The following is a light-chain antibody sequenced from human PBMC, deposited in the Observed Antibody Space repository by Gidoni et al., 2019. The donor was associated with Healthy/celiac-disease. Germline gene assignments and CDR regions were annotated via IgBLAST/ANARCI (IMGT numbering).Light chain of an antibody. V-gene: IGKV3-15*01. J-gene: IGKJ2*01. CDR3: QQYNNWRPKYT. CDR1: QSVSSN. Sequence: EIVMTQSPATLSVSPGERATLPCRASQSVSSNLAWYQQKPGQAPRLLIYGASARATDIPARFSGSGSGTEFTLTISSLQSEDFAVYYCQQYNNWRPKYTFXQXTKLEIK. CDR2: GAS.